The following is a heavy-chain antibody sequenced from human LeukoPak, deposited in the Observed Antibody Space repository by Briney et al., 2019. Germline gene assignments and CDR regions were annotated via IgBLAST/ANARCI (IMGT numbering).Heavy chain of an antibody. CDR3: VREGCRGGDCYLGAFDV. CDR2: IKPDGSST. CDR1: GFTISSSY. J-gene: IGHJ3*01. V-gene: IGHV3-74*01. D-gene: IGHD2-21*02. Sequence: PGGSLRLSCAATGFTISSSYMHWVRQAPGKGLVWVSHIKPDGSSTIYADSVKGRFTISRDNAKNTLYLQMNSLRAEDTAVYYCVREGCRGGDCYLGAFDVWGQGTMVTVSS.